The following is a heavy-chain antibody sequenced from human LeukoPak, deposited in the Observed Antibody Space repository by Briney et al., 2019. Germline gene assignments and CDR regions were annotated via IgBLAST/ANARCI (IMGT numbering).Heavy chain of an antibody. Sequence: ASVKVSCKASGYTFTSYGISWVRQAPGQGLEWMGWINPNSGGTNYAQKFQGRVTMTRDTSISTAYMELSRLRSDDTAVYYCARDLLGVVVPAAMAPPGFDYWGQGTLVTVSS. V-gene: IGHV1-2*02. CDR1: GYTFTSYG. J-gene: IGHJ4*02. D-gene: IGHD2-2*01. CDR3: ARDLLGVVVPAAMAPPGFDY. CDR2: INPNSGGT.